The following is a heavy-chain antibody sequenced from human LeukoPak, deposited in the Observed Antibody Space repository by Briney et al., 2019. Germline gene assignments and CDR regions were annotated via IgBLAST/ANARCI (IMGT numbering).Heavy chain of an antibody. CDR3: ARDNRGKSIVGATRSDY. CDR2: ISAYNGNT. J-gene: IGHJ4*02. Sequence: GASVKVSCKASGYTFTSYGISWVRQAPGQGLEWMGWISAYNGNTNYAQKLQGRVTMTTDTSTSTAYMELRSLRSDDTAVYYCARDNRGKSIVGATRSDYWGQGTLVTVSS. CDR1: GYTFTSYG. V-gene: IGHV1-18*01. D-gene: IGHD1-26*01.